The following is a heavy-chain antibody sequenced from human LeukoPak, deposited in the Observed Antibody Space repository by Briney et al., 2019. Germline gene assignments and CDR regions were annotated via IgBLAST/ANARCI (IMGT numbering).Heavy chain of an antibody. CDR3: ARGNNWGDHRSSGMDV. CDR2: TYLRSNWYS. J-gene: IGHJ6*02. D-gene: IGHD7-27*01. CDR1: GDSVSNNNAA. Sequence: SQTLSLTCAISGDSVSNNNAAWNWIRQSPSRVLEWLGRTYLRSNWYSDYAVSVKGRISINPDTSKNQFSLQLDSVTPDDTAVYYCARGNNWGDHRSSGMDVWGRGTTVTVSS. V-gene: IGHV6-1*01.